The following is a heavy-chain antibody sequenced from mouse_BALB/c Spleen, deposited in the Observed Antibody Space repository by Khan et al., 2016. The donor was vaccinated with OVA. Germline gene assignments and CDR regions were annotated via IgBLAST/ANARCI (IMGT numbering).Heavy chain of an antibody. CDR2: ITYSGST. Sequence: QLEESGPGLVKPSQSLSLTCTVTGYSITSDYAWNWIRQFPGNKLEWLGYITYSGSTSYIPSLKGRISITRDTSKNQFFLQLNSVTTEDTATXYCARWFAYWGQGTLVTVSA. J-gene: IGHJ3*01. V-gene: IGHV3-2*02. CDR1: GYSITSDYA. CDR3: ARWFAY.